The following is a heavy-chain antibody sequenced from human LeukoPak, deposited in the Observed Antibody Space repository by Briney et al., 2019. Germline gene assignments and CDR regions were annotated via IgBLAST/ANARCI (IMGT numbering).Heavy chain of an antibody. CDR2: INWNGGST. Sequence: GGSLRLSCAASGFIFSSYVISWVRQTPGKGLEWVSGINWNGGSTGYADSVKGRFTISRDNAKNSLYLQMNSLRAEDTALYYCARLYSSGCTDYWGQGTLVTVSS. CDR1: GFIFSSYV. D-gene: IGHD6-19*01. CDR3: ARLYSSGCTDY. V-gene: IGHV3-20*04. J-gene: IGHJ4*02.